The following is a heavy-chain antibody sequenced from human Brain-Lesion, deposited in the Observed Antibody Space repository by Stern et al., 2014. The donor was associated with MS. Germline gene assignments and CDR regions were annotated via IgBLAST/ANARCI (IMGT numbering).Heavy chain of an antibody. CDR3: AGEEDIRYCSGGSCTGNWFDP. V-gene: IGHV4-39*01. J-gene: IGHJ5*02. CDR2: IYYSGNT. D-gene: IGHD2-15*01. CDR1: GGSVSSTSYA. Sequence: QLVESGPGLVKPSETLSLTCTVAGGSVSSTSYAWAWIRQPPGKGLEWIGTIYYSGNTYYSPPPKCHLPIPLATPKKQFPLQLRSVTAADTAVYYCAGEEDIRYCSGGSCTGNWFDPWGQGTLVTVSS.